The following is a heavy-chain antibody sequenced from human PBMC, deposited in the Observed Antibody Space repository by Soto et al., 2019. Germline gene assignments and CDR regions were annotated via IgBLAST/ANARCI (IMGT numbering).Heavy chain of an antibody. V-gene: IGHV1-46*01. CDR1: GYTFTGNY. CDR3: ARYDYNGYYFDY. J-gene: IGHJ4*02. CDR2: INPSGGST. D-gene: IGHD4-4*01. Sequence: GASVKVSCKASGYTFTGNYMHWVRQAPGQGYEWMGIINPSGGSTTYAQKFQGRVTMTRDTSTTIVYMELSSLKSEDTAVYYCARYDYNGYYFDYWGQGTLVTVSS.